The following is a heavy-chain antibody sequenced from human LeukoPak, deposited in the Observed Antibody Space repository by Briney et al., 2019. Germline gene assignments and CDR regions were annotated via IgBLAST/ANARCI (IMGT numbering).Heavy chain of an antibody. CDR3: ARGSDYYYSSGYDY. J-gene: IGHJ4*02. CDR2: INYNSGRT. V-gene: IGHV3-20*01. D-gene: IGHD3-22*01. CDR1: GCTFGDYN. Sequence: RPSGTLRLTCAASGCTFGDYNLCTSRQPPPRELLEWTGINYNSGRTDYTHSVKSRVTISIDNAKNHLYLKMNTLRAEDTALYQYARGSDYYYSSGYDYWGQGTLVTVSS.